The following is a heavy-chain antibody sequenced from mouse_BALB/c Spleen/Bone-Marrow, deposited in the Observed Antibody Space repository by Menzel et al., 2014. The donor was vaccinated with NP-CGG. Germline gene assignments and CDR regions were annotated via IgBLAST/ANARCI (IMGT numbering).Heavy chain of an antibody. V-gene: IGHV5-9-1*01. J-gene: IGHJ4*01. CDR3: ASSYYDYDGYAMDY. CDR2: ISSGGSYT. Sequence: EVMLVESGGGLVKPGGSLKLSCAASGFTFXSYAMSWVRQTPEKRLEWVATISSGGSYTYYPDSVKGRFTISRDNAKNTLYLQMSSLRSEDTAMYYCASSYYDYDGYAMDYWGQGTSVTVSS. D-gene: IGHD2-4*01. CDR1: GFTFXSYA.